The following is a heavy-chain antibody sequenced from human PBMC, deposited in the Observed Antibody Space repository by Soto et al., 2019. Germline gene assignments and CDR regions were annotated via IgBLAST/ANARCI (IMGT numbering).Heavy chain of an antibody. V-gene: IGHV4-59*08. D-gene: IGHD3-3*01. CDR2: IYYSGST. CDR3: ARVTILDNWFDP. CDR1: GGSISSHY. Sequence: PSETLSLTCTVSGGSISSHYWSWIRQPPGKGLEWIGYIYYSGSTNYNPSLKSRVTISVDTSKNRFSLKLSSVTAADTAVYYCARVTILDNWFDPWGQGTLVTVSS. J-gene: IGHJ5*02.